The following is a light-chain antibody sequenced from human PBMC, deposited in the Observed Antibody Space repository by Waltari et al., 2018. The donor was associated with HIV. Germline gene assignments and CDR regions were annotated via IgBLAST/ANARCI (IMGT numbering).Light chain of an antibody. J-gene: IGKJ1*01. CDR2: WAS. V-gene: IGKV4-1*01. CDR1: QTLLSSSNNENY. CDR3: QQYYSSPWT. Sequence: IVMTQSPDSLAVSLGERATIDCRSSQTLLSSSNNENYLTWYRQKPGQPPKLLLYWASTRESGLPDRFSGSGSGTNFTLTISRLQAEDAATYYCQQYYSSPWTFGQGTKV.